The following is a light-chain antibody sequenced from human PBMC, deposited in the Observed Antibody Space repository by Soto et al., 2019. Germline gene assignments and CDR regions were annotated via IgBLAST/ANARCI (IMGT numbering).Light chain of an antibody. CDR3: QQRSNWPPT. CDR2: GAS. J-gene: IGKJ5*01. CDR1: QSVTSN. V-gene: IGKV3-15*01. Sequence: EIVITQSPATLAVSPWEKTTLSCRASQSVTSNLAWYQQKPGRAPRLLIYGASTRATGIPARFSGSGSGTEFTLTISNLQSEDFALYYCQQRSNWPPTFGQGTRLEIK.